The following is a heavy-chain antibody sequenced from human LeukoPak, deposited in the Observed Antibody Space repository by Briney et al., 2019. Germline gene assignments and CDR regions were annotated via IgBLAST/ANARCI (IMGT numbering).Heavy chain of an antibody. CDR1: GFTFSSYW. Sequence: PGGSLRLSCVASGFTFSSYWMSWVRQAPGKGLEWVANIKQDGSEKFYVDSVRGRFTISRDNAKKSLYLQVSSPRDEDTAVYYCARVTGDWFDPWGQGTRVTVSS. J-gene: IGHJ5*02. CDR3: ARVTGDWFDP. D-gene: IGHD4-11*01. CDR2: IKQDGSEK. V-gene: IGHV3-7*01.